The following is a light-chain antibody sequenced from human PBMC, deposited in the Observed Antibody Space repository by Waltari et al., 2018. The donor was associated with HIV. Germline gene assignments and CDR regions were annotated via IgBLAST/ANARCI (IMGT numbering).Light chain of an antibody. CDR3: CSYAGSSTPVV. J-gene: IGLJ2*01. CDR1: SSDVGSYNL. V-gene: IGLV2-23*02. CDR2: EVS. Sequence: QSALTQPASVSGSPGQSITISCTGPSSDVGSYNLVSWYQQHPGKAPKLMIYEVSKRPSGVSNRFSGSKSGNTASLTISWLQAEDEADYYCCSYAGSSTPVVFGGGTKLTVL.